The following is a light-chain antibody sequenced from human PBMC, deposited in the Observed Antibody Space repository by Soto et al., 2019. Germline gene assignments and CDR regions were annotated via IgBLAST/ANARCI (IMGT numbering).Light chain of an antibody. J-gene: IGLJ1*01. CDR3: SSYAIASTPIYV. Sequence: QSVLTQPPSVSAAPGQKVTISCSGSSPNIGGNSVSWYQQLPGTAPKLLIYDDNKRPSGIPDRFSGSKSGNTASLTISGLQAEDEADYYCSSYAIASTPIYVFGTGIKVTVL. CDR2: DDN. CDR1: SPNIGGNS. V-gene: IGLV1-51*01.